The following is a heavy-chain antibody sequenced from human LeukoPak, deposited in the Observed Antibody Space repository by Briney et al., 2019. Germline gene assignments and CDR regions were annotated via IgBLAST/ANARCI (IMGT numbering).Heavy chain of an antibody. J-gene: IGHJ4*01. CDR1: GFSFDIYT. CDR3: ARYASYKYSGTYYYDY. V-gene: IGHV3-69-1*02. D-gene: IGHD1-26*01. Sequence: GRTVRLPRAASGFSFDIYTLMWVRQAEGKGLEWVSSIDSYNSMYYADSLKGRFTISRDNAKNSLYLQMNSLGAEDTAIYYCARYASYKYSGTYYYDYWGQGTLVSVSS. CDR2: IDSYNSM.